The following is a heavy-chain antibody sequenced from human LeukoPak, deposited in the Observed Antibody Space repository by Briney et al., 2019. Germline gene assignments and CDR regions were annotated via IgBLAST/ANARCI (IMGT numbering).Heavy chain of an antibody. V-gene: IGHV4-34*01. CDR1: GGSFSGYY. CDR2: INHSGST. CDR3: ARVYSSAKTFDY. D-gene: IGHD6-25*01. Sequence: KPSETLSLTCAVYGGSFSGYYWSWIRQPPGKGLEWIGEINHSGSTNYNPSLKSRVTISVDTSKNQFSLKLSSVTAADTAAYYCARVYSSAKTFDYWGQGTLVTVSS. J-gene: IGHJ4*02.